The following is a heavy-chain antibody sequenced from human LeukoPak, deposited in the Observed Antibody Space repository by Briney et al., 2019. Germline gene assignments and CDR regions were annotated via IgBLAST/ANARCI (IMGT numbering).Heavy chain of an antibody. Sequence: SETLSLTCAVYGGSFSGYYWSWIRQPPGKGLEWIGEINHSGSTNYNPSLKSRVTISVDTSKNQFPLKLSSVTAADTAVYYCARGRTGTAMVPYYFDYWGQGTLVTVSS. J-gene: IGHJ4*02. CDR1: GGSFSGYY. CDR2: INHSGST. V-gene: IGHV4-34*01. CDR3: ARGRTGTAMVPYYFDY. D-gene: IGHD5-18*01.